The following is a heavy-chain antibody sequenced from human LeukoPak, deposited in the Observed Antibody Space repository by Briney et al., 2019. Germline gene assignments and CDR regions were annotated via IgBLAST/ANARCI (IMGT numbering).Heavy chain of an antibody. D-gene: IGHD3-3*01. J-gene: IGHJ4*02. CDR2: IYYSGST. Sequence: PSETLSLTCTVSVGSISSYYWNWIRQPPWKGLEWIGYIYYSGSTNYNPSLKSRVTISVDTSKNQFSLKLSSVTAADTAVYYCARGWNDFWSGYYVTFDYWGQGTLVTVSS. V-gene: IGHV4-59*01. CDR1: VGSISSYY. CDR3: ARGWNDFWSGYYVTFDY.